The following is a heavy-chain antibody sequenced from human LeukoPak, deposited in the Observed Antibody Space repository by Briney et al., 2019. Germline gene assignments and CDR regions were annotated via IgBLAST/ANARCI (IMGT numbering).Heavy chain of an antibody. CDR3: ARDPNGDYLGAFDF. J-gene: IGHJ3*01. CDR1: GFTFGSYA. CDR2: IRGSGDIT. D-gene: IGHD4-17*01. Sequence: GGSLRLSCAASGFTFGSYAMIWVRQAPGKGLEWVSAIRGSGDITLYADSVKGRFTISRDNSKNTLYLQMNRLRGEDTAVYYCARDPNGDYLGAFDFRGQGTMASVSS. V-gene: IGHV3-23*01.